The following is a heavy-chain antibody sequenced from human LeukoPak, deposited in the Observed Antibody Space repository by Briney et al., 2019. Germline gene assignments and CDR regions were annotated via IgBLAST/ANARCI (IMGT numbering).Heavy chain of an antibody. CDR2: IHYSGST. D-gene: IGHD1-1*01. CDR3: ARGGFLDPFDP. V-gene: IGHV4-59*01. CDR1: GGSFSGYY. J-gene: IGHJ5*02. Sequence: SETLSLTCAVYGGSFSGYYWNWIRQPPGKGLEWIAYIHYSGSTNYNPSLKSRVIISVDTSKNQFSLKLRSVTAADTAVYYCARGGFLDPFDPWGQGTLVTVSS.